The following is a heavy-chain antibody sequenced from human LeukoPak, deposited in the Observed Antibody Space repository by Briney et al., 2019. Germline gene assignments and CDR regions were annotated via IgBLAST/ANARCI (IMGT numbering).Heavy chain of an antibody. CDR2: IWYDGRNK. Sequence: PGASLRLSCAASGFTFSSYGMHWVRQAPGKGLEWVAVIWYDGRNKHYADSVKGRFTISRDNARNTLFLQMNSLRAEDTAVYYCARVPYSSSSGSGDYWGQGTLVTVSS. CDR3: ARVPYSSSSGSGDY. D-gene: IGHD6-13*01. J-gene: IGHJ4*02. V-gene: IGHV3-33*01. CDR1: GFTFSSYG.